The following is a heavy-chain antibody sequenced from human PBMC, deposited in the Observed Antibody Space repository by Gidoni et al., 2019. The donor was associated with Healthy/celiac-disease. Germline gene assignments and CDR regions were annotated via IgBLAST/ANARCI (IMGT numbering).Heavy chain of an antibody. CDR1: GGTFSSYA. J-gene: IGHJ6*03. CDR2: IIPIFGTA. CDR3: ASAGELLPSLSYYDYYMDV. V-gene: IGHV1-69*06. Sequence: QVQLVQSGAEVKKPGSSVKVSCKASGGTFSSYAISWVRQAPGQGLEWMGGIIPIFGTANYAQKFQGRVTITADKSTSTAYMELSSLRSEDTAVYYCASAGELLPSLSYYDYYMDVWGKGTTVTVSS. D-gene: IGHD1-26*01.